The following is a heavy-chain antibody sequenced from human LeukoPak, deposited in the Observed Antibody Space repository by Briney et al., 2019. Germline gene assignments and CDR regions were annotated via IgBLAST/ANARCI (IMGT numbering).Heavy chain of an antibody. CDR2: INPNSGGT. V-gene: IGHV1-2*02. J-gene: IGHJ5*02. D-gene: IGHD6-13*01. CDR3: ARVVAAAVSHWFDP. Sequence: ASVKVSCKASGYTFTGYYMHWVRQAPGQGLEWMGWINPNSGGTNYAQKFKGRVTMTRDTSISTAYMELSRLRSDDTAVYYCARVVAAAVSHWFDPWGQGTLVTVSS. CDR1: GYTFTGYY.